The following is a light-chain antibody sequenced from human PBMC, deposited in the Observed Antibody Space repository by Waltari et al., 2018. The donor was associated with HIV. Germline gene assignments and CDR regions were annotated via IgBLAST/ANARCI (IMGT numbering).Light chain of an antibody. V-gene: IGLV2-11*01. CDR2: DVS. Sequence: QSALTQPRSVSGSPGQSVTISCTGTSSDVGGYNYFCWYQQHPGKAPKLMIDDVSKRPSGVPDRFSGSKSGNTASLTISGLQAEDEADYYCCSYAGSYTLVFGGGTKLTVL. CDR1: SSDVGGYNY. CDR3: CSYAGSYTLV. J-gene: IGLJ2*01.